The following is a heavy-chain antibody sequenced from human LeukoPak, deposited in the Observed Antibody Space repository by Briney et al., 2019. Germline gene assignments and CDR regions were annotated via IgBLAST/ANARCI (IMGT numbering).Heavy chain of an antibody. CDR3: ARFEYSSSSGLDV. V-gene: IGHV4-59*01. Sequence: SETLSLTCTVSGGSISSYYWSWIRQPPGKGLEWIGYIYYSGSTNYNPSLKSRVTISVDTSKNQFSLKLSSVTAADTAVYYCARFEYSSSSGLDVWGKGTTLTVSS. D-gene: IGHD6-6*01. CDR2: IYYSGST. J-gene: IGHJ6*04. CDR1: GGSISSYY.